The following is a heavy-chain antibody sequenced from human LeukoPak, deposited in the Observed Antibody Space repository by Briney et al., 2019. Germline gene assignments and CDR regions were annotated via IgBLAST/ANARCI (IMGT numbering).Heavy chain of an antibody. CDR3: ARAPRQDYYDSSGYPRMDALDI. J-gene: IGHJ3*02. CDR1: GLTFSSYS. CDR2: ISSSSSYI. V-gene: IGHV3-21*01. Sequence: GGSLRLSCAASGLTFSSYSMNWVRQAPGKGQEWVSSISSSSSYIYYADSVKGRFTISRDNAKNSLYLQMNSLRAEDTAVYYCARAPRQDYYDSSGYPRMDALDIWGQGTMVTVSS. D-gene: IGHD3-22*01.